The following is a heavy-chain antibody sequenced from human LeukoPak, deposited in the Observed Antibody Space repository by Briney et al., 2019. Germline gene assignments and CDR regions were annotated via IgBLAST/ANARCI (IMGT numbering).Heavy chain of an antibody. D-gene: IGHD6-6*01. V-gene: IGHV3-48*02. CDR2: ISSSSSTI. CDR3: AREYGAARPGDDAFDI. CDR1: GFTFSSYS. J-gene: IGHJ3*02. Sequence: GGSLRLSCAASGFTFSSYSMNWVRQAPGKGLEWVSYISSSSSTIYYADSVKGRFTISRDNAKNSLYLQMNSLRDGDTAVYYCAREYGAARPGDDAFDIWGQGTMVTVSS.